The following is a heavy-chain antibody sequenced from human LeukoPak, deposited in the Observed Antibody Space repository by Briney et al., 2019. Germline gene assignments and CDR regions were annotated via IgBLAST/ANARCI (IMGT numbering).Heavy chain of an antibody. CDR2: IKQDGSEK. V-gene: IGHV3-7*01. J-gene: IGHJ4*02. Sequence: GESLRLSCAASGFTFSRYWMSWVRQAPGKGLEWVANIKQDGSEKHHGASVKGRFTISRGNAKNSLYLQTNSLRVEDTAVYYCVKHETGPEYWGQGTLVAVSS. CDR1: GFTFSRYW. D-gene: IGHD1-14*01. CDR3: VKHETGPEY.